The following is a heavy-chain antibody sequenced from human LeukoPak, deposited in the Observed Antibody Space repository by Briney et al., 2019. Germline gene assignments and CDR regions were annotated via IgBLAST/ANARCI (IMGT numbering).Heavy chain of an antibody. J-gene: IGHJ5*02. V-gene: IGHV3-7*01. CDR1: GFTFSSYW. Sequence: GGSLRLSCAASGFTFSSYWMSWVRQAPGKGLEWVANIKQDGSEKYYVDSVKGRFTISRDNAKNSLYLQMNRLRAEDTAVYYCARWARIAAAGWFDPWGQGTLVTVSS. D-gene: IGHD6-13*01. CDR2: IKQDGSEK. CDR3: ARWARIAAAGWFDP.